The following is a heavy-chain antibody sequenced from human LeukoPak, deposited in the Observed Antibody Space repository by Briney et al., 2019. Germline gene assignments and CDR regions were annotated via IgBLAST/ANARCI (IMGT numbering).Heavy chain of an antibody. CDR2: IYYSGST. CDR3: ARLSRYSYGYFDH. D-gene: IGHD5-18*01. J-gene: IGHJ4*02. CDR1: GGSISSYY. V-gene: IGHV4-59*08. Sequence: SETLSLTCTVSGGSISSYYWSWIRQPPGKGLEWIGYIYYSGSTNYNPSLKSRVTISVDTSKNQFSLKLSSVTAADTAVYYCARLSRYSYGYFDHWGQGTLVTVSS.